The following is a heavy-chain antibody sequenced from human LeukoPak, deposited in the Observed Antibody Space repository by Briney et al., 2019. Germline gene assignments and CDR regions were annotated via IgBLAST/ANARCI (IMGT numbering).Heavy chain of an antibody. Sequence: GGALRLSCTASGFTFSSYSMNWVRQAPGKGLEWVSYISSSSSTIYYADSVKGRFTISRDNSKNTLYLQMNSLRAEDTAVYYCAKDTAYCGGDCFDAFDIWGQGTMVTVSS. D-gene: IGHD2-21*02. CDR1: GFTFSSYS. CDR2: ISSSSSTI. CDR3: AKDTAYCGGDCFDAFDI. J-gene: IGHJ3*02. V-gene: IGHV3-48*01.